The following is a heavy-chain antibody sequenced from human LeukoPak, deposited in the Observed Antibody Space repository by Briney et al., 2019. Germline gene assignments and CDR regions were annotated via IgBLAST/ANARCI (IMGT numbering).Heavy chain of an antibody. Sequence: GGSLRLSCAAPGFTFSSYSMNWVRQAPGKGLEWVSSISSSSSYIYYADSVKGRFTISRDNAKNSLYLQMNSLRAEDTAVYYCARRGDYYYYYGMDVWGQGTTVTVSS. J-gene: IGHJ6*02. CDR3: ARRGDYYYYYGMDV. CDR1: GFTFSSYS. D-gene: IGHD4-17*01. CDR2: ISSSSSYI. V-gene: IGHV3-21*01.